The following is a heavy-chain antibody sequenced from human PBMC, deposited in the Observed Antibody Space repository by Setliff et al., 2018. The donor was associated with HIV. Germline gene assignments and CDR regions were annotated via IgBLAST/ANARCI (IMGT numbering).Heavy chain of an antibody. CDR3: ARLRITMIMMLNYFDY. D-gene: IGHD3-22*01. J-gene: IGHJ4*02. CDR2: ISSSDIST. V-gene: IGHV3-23*01. Sequence: GGSLRLSCVASGITVSGIYMTRVRQAPGKGLEWVSGISSSDISTYYVNSVKGRFTISRDNSKNTLFLQMNGLRAEDTALYFCARLRITMIMMLNYFDYWGQGTLVTVSS. CDR1: GITVSGIY.